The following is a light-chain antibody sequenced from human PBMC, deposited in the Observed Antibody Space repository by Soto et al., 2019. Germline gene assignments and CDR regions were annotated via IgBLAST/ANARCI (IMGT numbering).Light chain of an antibody. CDR3: QQYNSYSTST. V-gene: IGKV1-5*01. CDR2: DAS. J-gene: IGKJ1*01. Sequence: DIQMTQSPSTLSASVGDRVTITCRASQSISSWLAWYQQKPGKAPKLLIYDASSLERGVPSRFSGSGSGTEFTLTISSLQPDDFATYYCQQYNSYSTSTFAQGTKVEIK. CDR1: QSISSW.